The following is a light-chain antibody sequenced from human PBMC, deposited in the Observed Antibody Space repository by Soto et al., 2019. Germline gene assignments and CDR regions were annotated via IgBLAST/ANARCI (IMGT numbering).Light chain of an antibody. CDR2: EAS. V-gene: IGKV3-11*01. CDR1: QTVYNS. Sequence: EIVLTQSPAILSLSPGERATLSCRASQTVYNSLSWFQQKPGQAPRLLNYEASNRATGIPDRLSGSGSGTDFALNISSLEPEGFAFYYGQPRSNWPPGITFGQGTRLDIK. CDR3: QPRSNWPPGIT. J-gene: IGKJ5*01.